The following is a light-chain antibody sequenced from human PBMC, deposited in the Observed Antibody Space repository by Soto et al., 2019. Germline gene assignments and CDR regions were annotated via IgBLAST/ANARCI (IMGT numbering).Light chain of an antibody. CDR3: QQYGSSPIT. CDR1: QSVSGSY. CDR2: GAS. J-gene: IGKJ5*01. V-gene: IGKV3-20*01. Sequence: EIVLTQSPGSLSLSPGERATLACRASQSVSGSYLAWYQQKPGQAPSLLIYGASYRATGIPDRFSGSGSGTEFTLTISRLEPEDFAVYYCQQYGSSPITFGQGTRLEIK.